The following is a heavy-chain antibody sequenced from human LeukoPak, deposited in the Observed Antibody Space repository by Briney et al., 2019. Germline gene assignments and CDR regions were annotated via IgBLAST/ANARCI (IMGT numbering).Heavy chain of an antibody. Sequence: GGSLRLSCAASGFIFSDYYMTWIRQAPGKGLEWVSYISTSGSTIYSADSVKGRFTISRDNAKNSLYLQMNSLRAEDTAVYYCANRPGTLLWDYWGQGTLVTVSS. V-gene: IGHV3-11*01. D-gene: IGHD3-10*01. CDR2: ISTSGSTI. CDR3: ANRPGTLLWDY. CDR1: GFIFSDYY. J-gene: IGHJ4*02.